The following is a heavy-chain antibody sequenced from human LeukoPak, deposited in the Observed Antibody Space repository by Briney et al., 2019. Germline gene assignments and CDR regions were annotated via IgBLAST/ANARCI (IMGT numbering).Heavy chain of an antibody. CDR1: GGSISSSSYY. CDR3: ASSLPYYYDSSGYSPFDY. J-gene: IGHJ4*02. Sequence: SKTLSLTCTVSGGSISSSSYYWGWIRQPPGKGLEWIGSIYYSGSTYYNPSLKSRVTISVDTSKNQFSLKLSSVTAADTAVYYCASSLPYYYDSSGYSPFDYWGQGTLVTVSS. V-gene: IGHV4-39*07. D-gene: IGHD3-22*01. CDR2: IYYSGST.